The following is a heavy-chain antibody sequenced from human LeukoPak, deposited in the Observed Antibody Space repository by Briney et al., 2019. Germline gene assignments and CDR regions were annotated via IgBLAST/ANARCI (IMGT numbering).Heavy chain of an antibody. CDR2: ISPYSGGT. CDR3: ARGDSSSWHLDY. CDR1: GNTLTGYY. Sequence: ASVNVSCKSSGNTLTGYYIHWVRQAPGQGPEWMGWISPYSGGTNYAQKFQGRVTMTRDTSITTAYMEVHRLTSDDTAVYYCARGDSSSWHLDYWGQGSLVTVSS. D-gene: IGHD6-13*01. J-gene: IGHJ4*02. V-gene: IGHV1-2*02.